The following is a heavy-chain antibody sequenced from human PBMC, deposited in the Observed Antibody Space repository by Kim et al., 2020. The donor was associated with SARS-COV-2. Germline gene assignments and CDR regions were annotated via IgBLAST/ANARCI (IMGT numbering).Heavy chain of an antibody. CDR2: ISYDGSNK. V-gene: IGHV3-33*05. CDR3: ARDSSGWYAGGNYFDY. J-gene: IGHJ4*02. Sequence: GGSLRLSCAASGFTFSSYGMHWVRQAPGKGLEWVAVISYDGSNKYYADSVQGRFTISRDNSKNTLYLQMNSLRAEDTAVYYCARDSSGWYAGGNYFDYCRQGTLVTVSS. CDR1: GFTFSSYG. D-gene: IGHD6-19*01.